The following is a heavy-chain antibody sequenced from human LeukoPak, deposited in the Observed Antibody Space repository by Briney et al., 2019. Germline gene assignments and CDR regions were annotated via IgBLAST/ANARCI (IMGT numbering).Heavy chain of an antibody. CDR2: IYSGGST. D-gene: IGHD6-13*01. CDR3: ARDQRVSYSSSWYGFDY. Sequence: GGSLRLPCAASGFTVSSNYMSWVRQAPGKGLEWVSVIYSGGSTYYADSVKGRFTISRDNSKNTLYLQMNSLGAEDTAVYYCARDQRVSYSSSWYGFDYWGQGTLVTVSS. J-gene: IGHJ4*02. CDR1: GFTVSSNY. V-gene: IGHV3-66*01.